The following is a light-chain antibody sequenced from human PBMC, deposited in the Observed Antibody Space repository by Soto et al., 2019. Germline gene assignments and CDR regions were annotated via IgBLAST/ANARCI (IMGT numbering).Light chain of an antibody. CDR1: QTISSW. Sequence: DIQMTQSPSTLSGSVGDRVTITCRASQTISSWLAWYQQKPGKAPKLLIYDASSLESGVPSRFSGSGSGTDFTLTIASLQPEDFSTYYCQQSDSTPYTFGQGTKVDI. V-gene: IGKV1-5*01. J-gene: IGKJ2*01. CDR2: DAS. CDR3: QQSDSTPYT.